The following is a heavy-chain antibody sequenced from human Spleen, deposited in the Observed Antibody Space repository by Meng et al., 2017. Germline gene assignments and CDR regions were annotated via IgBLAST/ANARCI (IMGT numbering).Heavy chain of an antibody. CDR1: GFSLSTSGVG. CDR3: AHTVGAVDY. V-gene: IGHV2-5*01. Sequence: QSTLKEAGPTLVKPAQTLTLTCTFSGFSLSTSGVGVGWIRQPPGKALEWLALIYWNDDKRYSPSLKSRLTITKDTSKNQVVLTMTNMDPVDTATYYCAHTVGAVDYWGQGTLVTVSS. CDR2: IYWNDDK. J-gene: IGHJ4*02. D-gene: IGHD4-17*01.